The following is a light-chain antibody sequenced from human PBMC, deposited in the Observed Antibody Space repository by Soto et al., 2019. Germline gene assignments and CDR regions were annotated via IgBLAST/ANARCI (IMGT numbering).Light chain of an antibody. Sequence: QSVLTQPPSASGTPGQRVSISCSGGSSNIGTNTVNWYQHLPGTAPKLLIFSNDERPSGVPDRFSGSKSGTSASLAISGLQSDDEADYYCATWYDSLNGVVFGGGTMLTVL. CDR1: SSNIGTNT. J-gene: IGLJ2*01. V-gene: IGLV1-44*01. CDR3: ATWYDSLNGVV. CDR2: SND.